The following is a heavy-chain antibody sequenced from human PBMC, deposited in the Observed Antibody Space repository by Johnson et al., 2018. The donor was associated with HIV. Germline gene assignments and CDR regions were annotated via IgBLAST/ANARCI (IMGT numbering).Heavy chain of an antibody. Sequence: VQLVESGGGLVQPGGSLRLSCVASGFIFGDAAMIWVRQAPGKGLEWVSGLSGRDTGTYYADSVKGRFTVSRDNSKNSLYLQMNSLRAEDTAVYYCAKDRLDGTFTTDAFDIWGQGTMVTVSS. V-gene: IGHV3-23*04. CDR1: GFIFGDAA. CDR3: AKDRLDGTFTTDAFDI. J-gene: IGHJ3*02. D-gene: IGHD1-1*01. CDR2: LSGRDTGT.